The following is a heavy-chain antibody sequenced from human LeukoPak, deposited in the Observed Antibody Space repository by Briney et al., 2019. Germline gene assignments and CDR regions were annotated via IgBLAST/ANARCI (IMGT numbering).Heavy chain of an antibody. Sequence: SETLSLTCAVYGGSFSGYYWSWIRQPPGKGLEWIGEINHSGSTNYNPSLKSRVTILVDTSKNQFSLKLSTVTAADTAVYYCARVRGNRGKYFDYWGQGTLVTVSS. D-gene: IGHD3-16*01. V-gene: IGHV4-34*01. CDR1: GGSFSGYY. CDR2: INHSGST. J-gene: IGHJ4*02. CDR3: ARVRGNRGKYFDY.